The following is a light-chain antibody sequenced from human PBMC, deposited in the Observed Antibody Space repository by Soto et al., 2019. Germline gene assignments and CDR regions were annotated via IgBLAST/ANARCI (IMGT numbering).Light chain of an antibody. CDR2: GAS. J-gene: IGKJ4*01. CDR3: QQYHKWPPFT. V-gene: IGKV3-15*01. Sequence: EIMMSQSPATLPVSPGERATLSCRAIQSVSSSYLAWYQQKPGQTPRLLMYGASTRATGIPARFSGSGSGTEFTLTISSLQSEDFAVYYCQQYHKWPPFTFGGGTKVDIK. CDR1: QSVSSSY.